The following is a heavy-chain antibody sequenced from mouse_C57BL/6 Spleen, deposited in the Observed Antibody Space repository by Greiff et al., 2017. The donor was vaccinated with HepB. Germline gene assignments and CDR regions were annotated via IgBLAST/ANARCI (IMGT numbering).Heavy chain of an antibody. CDR3: AREGLSHGYFDV. J-gene: IGHJ1*03. V-gene: IGHV1-82*01. CDR1: GYAFSSSW. Sequence: QVQLQQSGPELVKPGASVKISCKASGYAFSSSWMNWVKQRPGKGLEWIGRIYPGDGDTNYNGKFKGKVTLTADKSSSTAYMQLSSLKSEDSSVYLCAREGLSHGYFDVWGTGTTVTVSS. D-gene: IGHD1-1*02. CDR2: IYPGDGDT.